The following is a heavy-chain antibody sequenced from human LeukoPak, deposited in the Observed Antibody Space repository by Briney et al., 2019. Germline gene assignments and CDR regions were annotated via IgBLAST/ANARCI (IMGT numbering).Heavy chain of an antibody. D-gene: IGHD6-19*01. CDR2: INPSAGST. Sequence: ASVKVSCKASGYTFTTYYIHWVRQAPGQGLEWMGIINPSAGSTNYAQKFQGRVTMTRDTSTSTLYMELRSLRSEDTAVYYCARDRGGWYFDYWGQGTLVTVSS. V-gene: IGHV1-46*01. J-gene: IGHJ4*02. CDR1: GYTFTTYY. CDR3: ARDRGGWYFDY.